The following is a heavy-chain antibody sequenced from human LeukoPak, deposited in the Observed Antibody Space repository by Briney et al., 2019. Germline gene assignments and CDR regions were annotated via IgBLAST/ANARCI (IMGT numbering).Heavy chain of an antibody. V-gene: IGHV1-46*01. CDR1: GYTFTSYY. CDR2: INPSGGST. J-gene: IGHJ3*02. CDR3: ARGLYCGGGSCYREAFDI. Sequence: ASVKVSCKASGYTFTSYYMHWVRQAPGQGLEWMGIINPSGGSTSYAQKFQGRVTMTRDTSTSTVYMELSSLRSEDTAVYYCARGLYCGGGSCYREAFDIWGQGTMVTVSS. D-gene: IGHD2-15*01.